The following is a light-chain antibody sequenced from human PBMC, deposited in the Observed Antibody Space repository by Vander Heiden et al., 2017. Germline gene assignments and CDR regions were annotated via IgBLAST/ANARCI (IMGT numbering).Light chain of an antibody. CDR2: AAS. J-gene: IGKJ2*01. CDR1: QSISSY. CDR3: QQIDSNPKYT. V-gene: IGKV1-39*01. Sequence: DIQMTQSPSSLSASVGDRVTITCRASQSISSYLNWYQQKPGKAPKLLIYAASSLQSGVPSRFSGSGYGTDFTLTISSLQPEDFATYYCQQIDSNPKYTFGQGTKLEIK.